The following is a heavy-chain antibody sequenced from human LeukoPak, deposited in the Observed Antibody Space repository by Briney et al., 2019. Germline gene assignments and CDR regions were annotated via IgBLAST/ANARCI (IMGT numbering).Heavy chain of an antibody. CDR1: GVSINSGTHY. V-gene: IGHV4-30-2*01. J-gene: IGHJ4*02. CDR3: ARDRHVPGSPDS. CDR2: IYHSGST. Sequence: SETLSLTCTVSGVSINSGTHYWSWIRQPPGKGLEWIGYIYHSGSTYYNPSLKSRVTISLDRSMNQFYLKLTSVTVADTAVYYCARDRHVPGSPDSWGLGTLVTVSS. D-gene: IGHD1-14*01.